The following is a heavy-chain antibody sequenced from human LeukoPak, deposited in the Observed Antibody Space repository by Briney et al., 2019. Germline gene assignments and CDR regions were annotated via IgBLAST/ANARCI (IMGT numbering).Heavy chain of an antibody. CDR2: IYWNDEK. CDR1: GGSISGFY. J-gene: IGHJ4*02. Sequence: TLSLTCTVSGGSISGFYWSWVRQPPGKALEWLALIYWNDEKHYSPSLKSSFTITKDTSKNQVVLTMTNMDPVDTATYYCAHRRGGYFDYWGQGALVTVSS. V-gene: IGHV2-5*01. D-gene: IGHD2-15*01. CDR3: AHRRGGYFDY.